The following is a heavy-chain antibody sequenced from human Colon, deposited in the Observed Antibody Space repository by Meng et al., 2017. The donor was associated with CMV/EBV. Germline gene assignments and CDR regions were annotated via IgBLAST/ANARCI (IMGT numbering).Heavy chain of an antibody. V-gene: IGHV4-39*06. CDR3: VRDTKWLNWFAP. CDR1: GGSISNYY. Sequence: GSLRLSCTVSGGSISNYYWGWVRQSPGKGLEWIGSVYYTGYTTFNPSLQSRFNISLDTSKNQFHLKVKSVTAADTAVYYCVRDTKWLNWFAPWGQGTLVTVSS. D-gene: IGHD5-12*01. J-gene: IGHJ5*02. CDR2: VYYTGYT.